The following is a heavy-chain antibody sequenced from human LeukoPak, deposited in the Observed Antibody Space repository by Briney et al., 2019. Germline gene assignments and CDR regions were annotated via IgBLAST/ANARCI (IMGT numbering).Heavy chain of an antibody. CDR1: GYTFTGYY. J-gene: IGHJ4*02. CDR2: INPNSGGT. D-gene: IGHD1-1*01. Sequence: ASVKVSCKASGYTFTGYYMHWVRQAPGQGLEWMGWINPNSGGTNYAQKFQGRVTMTRDTSTSTVYMELSSLRSEDTAVYYCARDPGERGFDYWGQGTLVTVSS. V-gene: IGHV1-2*02. CDR3: ARDPGERGFDY.